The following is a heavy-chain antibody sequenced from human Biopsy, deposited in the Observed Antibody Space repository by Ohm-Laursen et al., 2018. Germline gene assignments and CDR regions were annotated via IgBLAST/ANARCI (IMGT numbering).Heavy chain of an antibody. CDR3: ARGSNEYGGLYFPH. Sequence: SGTLSLTCTVSGSSFTGHYWTWIRQPPGKGLEWIGHISHTGYTSYKSSLKSRVTISLDTSRKHFSLRLTSLAAADTAVYYCARGSNEYGGLYFPHWGQGTLVTVSS. V-gene: IGHV4-59*11. D-gene: IGHD4-23*01. J-gene: IGHJ1*01. CDR2: ISHTGYT. CDR1: GSSFTGHY.